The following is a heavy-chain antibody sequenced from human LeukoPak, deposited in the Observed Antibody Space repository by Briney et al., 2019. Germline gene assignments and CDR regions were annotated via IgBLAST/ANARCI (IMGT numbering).Heavy chain of an antibody. CDR2: IYYSGST. D-gene: IGHD3-22*01. Sequence: PSETLSLTCTVSGGSISSYYWSWIRQPPGKGLEWIGYIYYSGSTNYNPSLKSRVTISVDTSKNQFSLKLSSVTAADTAVYYCARHYYDSAYGFDPWGQGTLVTVSS. CDR1: GGSISSYY. J-gene: IGHJ5*02. CDR3: ARHYYDSAYGFDP. V-gene: IGHV4-59*08.